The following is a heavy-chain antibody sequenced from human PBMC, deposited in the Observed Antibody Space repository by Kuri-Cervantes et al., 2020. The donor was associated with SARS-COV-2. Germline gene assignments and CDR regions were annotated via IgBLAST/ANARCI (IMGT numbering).Heavy chain of an antibody. Sequence: SVKVSCKVSGYTLTELSMHWVRQAPGQGLEWMGGIIPIFGTANYAQKFQGRVTITTDESTSTAYMELSSLRSEDTAVYYCASETPGYSSSHYYYYMDVWGKGTTVTVSS. D-gene: IGHD6-13*01. CDR2: IIPIFGTA. V-gene: IGHV1-69*05. CDR3: ASETPGYSSSHYYYYMDV. J-gene: IGHJ6*03. CDR1: GYTLTELS.